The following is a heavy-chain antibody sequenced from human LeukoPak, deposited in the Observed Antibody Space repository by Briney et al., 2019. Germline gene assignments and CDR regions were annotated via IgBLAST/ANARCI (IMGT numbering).Heavy chain of an antibody. CDR3: ARQDSSGYYLGYFDY. D-gene: IGHD3-22*01. CDR2: RYDGGRD. CDR1: GGSISTDS. V-gene: IGHV4-59*01. Sequence: SETLSLTCTVSGGSISTDSWSWIRQPPGKGLEWIGSRYDGGRDLYNPSLRGRVTISVDASEKQISLSLRSVTAADTAMYYCARQDSSGYYLGYFDYWGQGTLVTVSS. J-gene: IGHJ4*02.